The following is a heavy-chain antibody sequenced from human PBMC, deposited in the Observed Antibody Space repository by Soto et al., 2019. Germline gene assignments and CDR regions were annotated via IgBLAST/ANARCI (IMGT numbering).Heavy chain of an antibody. Sequence: QVQLQESGPGLVKPSQTLSLTCTVSGGSISSGGYYWSWIRQNPGKGLEWIGYIYYSGTTNYNPSLKSRLTISVDTSKNQFSLKLNFMTAADPAVYYCARDESATDAFDIWGQGTMVTVSS. D-gene: IGHD5-12*01. CDR1: GGSISSGGYY. CDR3: ARDESATDAFDI. J-gene: IGHJ3*02. V-gene: IGHV4-31*03. CDR2: IYYSGTT.